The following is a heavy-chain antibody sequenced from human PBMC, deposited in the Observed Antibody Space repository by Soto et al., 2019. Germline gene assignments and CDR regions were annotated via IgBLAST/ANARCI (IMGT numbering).Heavy chain of an antibody. CDR3: ARDYYDSSGYYPDY. J-gene: IGHJ4*02. D-gene: IGHD3-22*01. CDR2: ISSSGSTI. V-gene: IGHV3-48*03. Sequence: PGGSLRLSCAASGFTFSSYEMNWVRQAQGKGLEWVSYISSSGSTIYYADSVKGRFTISRDNAKNSLYLQMNSLRAEDTAVYYCARDYYDSSGYYPDYWGQGTLVTVSS. CDR1: GFTFSSYE.